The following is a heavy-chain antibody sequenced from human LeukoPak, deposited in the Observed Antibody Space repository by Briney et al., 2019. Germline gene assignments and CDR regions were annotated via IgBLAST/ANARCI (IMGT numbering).Heavy chain of an antibody. CDR2: NSAYNGNT. CDR3: ARDSTGLRYFDWLLPYYYYYGMDV. CDR1: GYTFTSYG. J-gene: IGHJ6*02. D-gene: IGHD3-9*01. Sequence: ASVKVSCKASGYTFTSYGSSWVRQAPGQGLEWMGWNSAYNGNTNYAQKLQGRVTMTTDTSTSTAYMELRSLRSDDTAVYYCARDSTGLRYFDWLLPYYYYYGMDVWGQGTTVTVSS. V-gene: IGHV1-18*01.